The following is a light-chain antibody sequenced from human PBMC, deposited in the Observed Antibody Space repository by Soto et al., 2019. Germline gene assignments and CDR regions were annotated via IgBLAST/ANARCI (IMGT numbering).Light chain of an antibody. CDR2: GAS. V-gene: IGKV3-15*01. CDR1: QSVSSN. J-gene: IGKJ1*01. Sequence: EIVMTQSPATLSVSPGERATLSCRASQSVSSNLAWYQQKPGQAPNLLIYGASTRATGIPARFSGSGSGTEFTLTISSLQSEDFAVYYCQQYNNWPSWTFGQGTKVEIK. CDR3: QQYNNWPSWT.